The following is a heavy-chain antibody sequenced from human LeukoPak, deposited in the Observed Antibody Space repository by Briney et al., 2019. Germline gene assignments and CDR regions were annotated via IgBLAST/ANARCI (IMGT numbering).Heavy chain of an antibody. CDR1: GGSISNYY. D-gene: IGHD3-10*01. J-gene: IGHJ5*02. CDR2: IYNSGST. V-gene: IGHV4-4*07. Sequence: SETLSLTCTVSGGSISNYYWSWIRQPAGKGLEWIGRIYNSGSTNYNPSLKSRVTMSVDTSKNQFSLKLSSVTAADTAVYYCARGGYYGSGNDFRFDPWGQGTLVTVSS. CDR3: ARGGYYGSGNDFRFDP.